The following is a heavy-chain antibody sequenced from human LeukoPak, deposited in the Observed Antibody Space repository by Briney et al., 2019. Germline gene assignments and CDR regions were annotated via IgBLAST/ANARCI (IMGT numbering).Heavy chain of an antibody. CDR3: ARALTYGGYDLAY. Sequence: PSETLSLTCTVSGGSISTYDWSWIRQPPGKGLEWIGYIYYSGSTKYNPSLKSRVTISVDTSKNQFSLKLSSVTAADTAVYYCARALTYGGYDLAYWGQGSLVTVSS. CDR2: IYYSGST. V-gene: IGHV4-59*01. J-gene: IGHJ4*02. CDR1: GGSISTYD. D-gene: IGHD3-9*01.